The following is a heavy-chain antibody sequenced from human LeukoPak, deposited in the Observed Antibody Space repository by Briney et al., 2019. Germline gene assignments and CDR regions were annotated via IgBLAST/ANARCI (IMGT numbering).Heavy chain of an antibody. V-gene: IGHV4-61*05. J-gene: IGHJ4*02. CDR1: GGSISSSIYY. CDR3: ARGGWSLDY. CDR2: IYYSGST. Sequence: PSETLSLTCTVSGGSISSSIYYWGWIRQPPGKGLEWVGYIYYSGSTSYNPSLKSRVTISVDTSKNQFSLKLSSVTAADTAVYYCARGGWSLDYWGQGTLVTISS. D-gene: IGHD1-26*01.